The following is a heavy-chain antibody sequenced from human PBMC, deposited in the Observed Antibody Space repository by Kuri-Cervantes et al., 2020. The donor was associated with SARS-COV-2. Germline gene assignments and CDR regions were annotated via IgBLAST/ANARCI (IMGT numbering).Heavy chain of an antibody. CDR2: ISGSGSYI. CDR1: GFTVSSNE. V-gene: IGHV3-21*01. CDR3: ARVAGEGPIYYYYMDV. D-gene: IGHD2-21*01. Sequence: GESLKISCAASGFTVSSNEMSWVRQAPGKALEWVSSISGSGSYIYYADSMKGRFTISRESGGNSLYLDIHNLRGDDTAVYYCARVAGEGPIYYYYMDVWGRGTAVTVSS. J-gene: IGHJ6*03.